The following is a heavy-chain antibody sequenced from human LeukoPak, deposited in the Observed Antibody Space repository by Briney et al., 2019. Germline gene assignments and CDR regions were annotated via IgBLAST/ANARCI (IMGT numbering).Heavy chain of an antibody. V-gene: IGHV4-39*01. Sequence: PSETLSLTCTVSGGSISSSSYYWGWIRQPPGKGLEWIGSIYYSGSTYYNPSLKSRVTISVDTSKNQFSLKLSSVTAADTAVYYCARHRDNYFDYWGQGTLVTVSS. CDR1: GGSISSSSYY. CDR3: ARHRDNYFDY. CDR2: IYYSGST. J-gene: IGHJ4*02.